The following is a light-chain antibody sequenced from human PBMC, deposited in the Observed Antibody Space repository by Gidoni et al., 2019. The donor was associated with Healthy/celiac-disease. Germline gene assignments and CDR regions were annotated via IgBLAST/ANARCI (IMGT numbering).Light chain of an antibody. V-gene: IGKV3-15*01. CDR3: QQYNTWAQT. CDR2: GVS. J-gene: IGKJ1*01. CDR1: QSVGST. Sequence: EIVITHSPATLSVSPGERATLSCRASQSVGSTLVCYQQKTGQAPRLLIYGVSTRATGLPARFSGSGSGTEFTLTISSLQSEDFAVYYCQQYNTWAQTFGQGTKVEI.